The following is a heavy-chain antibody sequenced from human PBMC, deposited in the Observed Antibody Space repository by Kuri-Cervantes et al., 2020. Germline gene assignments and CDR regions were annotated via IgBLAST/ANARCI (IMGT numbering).Heavy chain of an antibody. CDR2: IKQDGSEK. D-gene: IGHD5-12*01. J-gene: IGHJ5*02. CDR1: GFTFSSYW. Sequence: GESLKISCAASGFTFSSYWMSWVRQAPGKGLEWVANIKQDGSEKYYVDSVKGRFTISRDNAKNSLYLQMNSLGAEDTAVYYCAGARWLRLPWFDPWGQGTLVTVSS. CDR3: AGARWLRLPWFDP. V-gene: IGHV3-7*01.